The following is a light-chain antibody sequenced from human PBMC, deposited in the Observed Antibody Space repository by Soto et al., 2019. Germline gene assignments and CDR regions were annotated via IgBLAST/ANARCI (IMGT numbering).Light chain of an antibody. V-gene: IGKV3D-20*02. Sequence: EIVVTQSPCTLSLSQGERATLSCRASQGVGGNYLAWYQQKPGQAPRLLIYGASNRATGIPERFSGSGSGTDFTLTISSLEPEDFAIYYCQQRSNLVSFGQGTRLEI. CDR2: GAS. J-gene: IGKJ5*01. CDR3: QQRSNLVS. CDR1: QGVGGNY.